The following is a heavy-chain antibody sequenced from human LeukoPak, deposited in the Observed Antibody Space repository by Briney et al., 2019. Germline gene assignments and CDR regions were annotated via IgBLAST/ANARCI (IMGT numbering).Heavy chain of an antibody. D-gene: IGHD3-16*01. Sequence: ASVKVSCKASGYTFTSYDINWVRQAPGQGLEWMGWINPNSGGTHYAQKFQGRVTMTRAMSTSTDYMELSSLRAEDTAVYYCAKDLGANLADYWGQGTLVTVSS. CDR1: GYTFTSYD. V-gene: IGHV1-2*02. CDR3: AKDLGANLADY. CDR2: INPNSGGT. J-gene: IGHJ4*02.